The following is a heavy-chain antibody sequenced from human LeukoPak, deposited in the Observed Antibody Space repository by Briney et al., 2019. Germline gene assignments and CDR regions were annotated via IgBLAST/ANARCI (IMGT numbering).Heavy chain of an antibody. CDR1: GFTFSDYY. J-gene: IGHJ3*02. Sequence: GGSLRLSCAASGFTFSDYYMSWIRQAPGKGLEWVSYISSSGSTIYYADSVKGRFTISRDNAKNSLYLQMNSLRAEDTAVYYCASPLLWFGEVDAFDIWGQGTMVTVSS. D-gene: IGHD3-10*01. CDR3: ASPLLWFGEVDAFDI. CDR2: ISSSGSTI. V-gene: IGHV3-11*01.